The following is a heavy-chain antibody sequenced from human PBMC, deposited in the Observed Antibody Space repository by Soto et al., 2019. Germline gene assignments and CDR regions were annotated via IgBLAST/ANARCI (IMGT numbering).Heavy chain of an antibody. CDR3: ARTRSFTLGFYYDGMDV. V-gene: IGHV5-51*01. J-gene: IGHJ6*02. D-gene: IGHD6-6*01. CDR2: IYPGDSDT. CDR1: GYGFAIYW. Sequence: GESLKISCQGSGYGFAIYWIGWVRQMPGKDLEWMGIIYPGDSDTRYSPSFQGQVTISADKSLRTAYLQWTSLKASDTALYYCARTRSFTLGFYYDGMDVWGQGTTVTVSS.